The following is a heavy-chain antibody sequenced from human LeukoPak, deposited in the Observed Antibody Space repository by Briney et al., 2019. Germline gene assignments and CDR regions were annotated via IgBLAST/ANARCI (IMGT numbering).Heavy chain of an antibody. J-gene: IGHJ4*02. CDR2: INSDGSST. D-gene: IGHD4-17*01. CDR1: GFTFSSYW. Sequence: GGSLRLSCAASGFTFSSYWMHWVRQAPGKGLVWVSRINSDGSSTSYADSVKGRFTISRDNAKNTLYLQMNSLRAEDTAVYYCAIKRAATIDFDYWGQGTLVTVSS. V-gene: IGHV3-74*01. CDR3: AIKRAATIDFDY.